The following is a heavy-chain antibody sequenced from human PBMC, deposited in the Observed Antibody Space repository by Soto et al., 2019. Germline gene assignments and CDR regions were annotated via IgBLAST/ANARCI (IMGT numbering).Heavy chain of an antibody. CDR2: IWYDGSNK. J-gene: IGHJ4*02. Sequence: GGSLRLSCAASGFTFSSYGMYWVRQAPGKGLEWVAVIWYDGSNKYYADSVKGRFTISRDNSKNTLYLQMNSLRAEDTAVYYCARDEGYPTYSGSLCDYWGQGALVTVSS. CDR3: ARDEGYPTYSGSLCDY. V-gene: IGHV3-33*01. CDR1: GFTFSSYG. D-gene: IGHD1-26*01.